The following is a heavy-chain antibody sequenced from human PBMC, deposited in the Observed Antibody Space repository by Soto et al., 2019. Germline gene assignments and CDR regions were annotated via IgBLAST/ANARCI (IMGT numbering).Heavy chain of an antibody. Sequence: QVLLQESGPGLVQPSGTLSLSCVVSGVSISSNYYWGWVRQSPGKGLEWLGDMSYIGSVNYNPSLKSRVSISMDRYQNQFSLKLNSVTAADTAVYYCARSFGWYAIDYWGQGSLVVVSS. J-gene: IGHJ4*02. D-gene: IGHD6-19*01. CDR2: MSYIGSV. CDR3: ARSFGWYAIDY. CDR1: GVSISSNYY. V-gene: IGHV4-4*02.